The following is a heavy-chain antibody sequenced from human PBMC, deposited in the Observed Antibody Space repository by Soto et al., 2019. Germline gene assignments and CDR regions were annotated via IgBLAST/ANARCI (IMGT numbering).Heavy chain of an antibody. CDR3: ARSHDYGDLFDY. Sequence: PSETLSLTCTVSGGSISSGDYYWSWIRQPPGKGLEWIGYIYYSGSTYYNPSLKSRVTISVDTSKNQFSLKLSSVTAADTAVYYCARSHDYGDLFDYWGQGTLVTVS. CDR2: IYYSGST. CDR1: GGSISSGDYY. V-gene: IGHV4-30-4*01. J-gene: IGHJ4*02. D-gene: IGHD4-17*01.